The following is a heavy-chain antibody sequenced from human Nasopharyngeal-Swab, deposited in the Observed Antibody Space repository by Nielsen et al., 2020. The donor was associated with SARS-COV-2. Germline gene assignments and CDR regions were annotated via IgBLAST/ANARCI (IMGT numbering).Heavy chain of an antibody. V-gene: IGHV3-23*01. J-gene: IGHJ6*02. D-gene: IGHD5-12*01. Sequence: GESLKISCAASGFTFRSYVISWVRQAPGKGLEWVSVISGSDHTTYYADSVKGRFTISRDNSKNTVNLQMNSLRVEDTAIYYCAKDRDSGDDSDDYYHYYGMDVWGQGTTVTVFS. CDR2: ISGSDHTT. CDR1: GFTFRSYV. CDR3: AKDRDSGDDSDDYYHYYGMDV.